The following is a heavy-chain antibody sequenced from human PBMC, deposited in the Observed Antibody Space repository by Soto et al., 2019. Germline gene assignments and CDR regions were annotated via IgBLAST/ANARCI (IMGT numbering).Heavy chain of an antibody. V-gene: IGHV1-18*01. CDR2: ISAYNGNT. Sequence: ASVKVSCKASGYTFTSYGISWVRQAPGQGLEWMGWISAYNGNTNYAQKLQGRVTMTTDTSTSTAYMELRSLRSDDTAVYYCARYRGSLKRNGWFDPWGQGTLVTVSS. CDR1: GYTFTSYG. CDR3: ARYRGSLKRNGWFDP. J-gene: IGHJ5*02. D-gene: IGHD2-8*01.